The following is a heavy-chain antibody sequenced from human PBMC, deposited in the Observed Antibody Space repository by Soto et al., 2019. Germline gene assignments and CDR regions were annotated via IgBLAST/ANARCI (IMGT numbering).Heavy chain of an antibody. D-gene: IGHD3-3*02. Sequence: EVQLLESGGGLVQPGGSLRISCAASGFDFSNYGMSWVRQAPGKGLEWVSAISGTAHASYYAASVKGRFTSSRDNSNNTLYLHMNSLRVEDTAVYFCVKDAPQPFSDWGQGTLVTVSS. J-gene: IGHJ4*02. V-gene: IGHV3-23*01. CDR2: ISGTAHAS. CDR3: VKDAPQPFSD. CDR1: GFDFSNYG.